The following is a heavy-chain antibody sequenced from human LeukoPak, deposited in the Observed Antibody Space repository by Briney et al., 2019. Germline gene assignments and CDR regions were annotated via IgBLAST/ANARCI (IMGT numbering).Heavy chain of an antibody. J-gene: IGHJ6*02. CDR1: GGSISSGGYS. V-gene: IGHV4-30-2*01. CDR2: IYHSGST. Sequence: SETLSLTCAVSGGSISSGGYSWRWIRQPPGKGLEWIGYIYHSGSTYYNPSLKSRVTISVDRSKNQFSLKLSSVTAADTAVYYCARGRKISGWYYYYGMDVWGQGTTVTVSS. D-gene: IGHD6-19*01. CDR3: ARGRKISGWYYYYGMDV.